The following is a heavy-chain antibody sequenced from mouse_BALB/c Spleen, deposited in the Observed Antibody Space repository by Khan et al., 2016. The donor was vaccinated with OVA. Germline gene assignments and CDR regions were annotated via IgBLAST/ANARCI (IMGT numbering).Heavy chain of an antibody. D-gene: IGHD2-1*01. Sequence: VQLVESGPGLVAPSQSLSITCTVSGFSLTSYGVHWVRQPPGQGLEWLGVIWTGGSTNYNSALMSSLSISKDNSKSQVFLKMNSLQTDDTTMYYGARYYGNYGWYFDVWGAGTTVTVSS. CDR3: ARYYGNYGWYFDV. V-gene: IGHV2-9*02. J-gene: IGHJ1*01. CDR2: IWTGGST. CDR1: GFSLTSYG.